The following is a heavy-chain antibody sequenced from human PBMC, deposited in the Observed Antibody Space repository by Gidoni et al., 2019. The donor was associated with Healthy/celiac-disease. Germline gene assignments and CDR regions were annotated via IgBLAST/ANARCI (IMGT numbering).Heavy chain of an antibody. CDR3: TTDYYDSSGYYYAYNY. CDR2: IKSKTDGGTT. J-gene: IGHJ4*02. V-gene: IGHV3-15*01. D-gene: IGHD3-22*01. CDR1: GFTFSNAW. Sequence: EVQLVESGGGLVKPGGSLRLSCASSGFTFSNAWMSWVRQAPGKGLEWVGRIKSKTDGGTTDYAAPVKGRFTISRDDSKNTLYLQMNSLKTEDTAVYYCTTDYYDSSGYYYAYNYWGQGTLVTVSS.